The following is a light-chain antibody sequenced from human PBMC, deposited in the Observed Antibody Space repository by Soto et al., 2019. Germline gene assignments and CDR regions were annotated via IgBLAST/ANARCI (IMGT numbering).Light chain of an antibody. V-gene: IGLV2-14*01. CDR3: SSYTSSSTFV. J-gene: IGLJ3*02. CDR2: EVS. CDR1: SSDVGGYNY. Sequence: QSALTQPASVSGSPGQSITISCTGTSSDVGGYNYVSWYQQHPGKAPKVMIYEVSNRPSGVSNRFSGSKSGNTASLTISRLQTDDEADYYCSSYTSSSTFVFGGGTKLTVL.